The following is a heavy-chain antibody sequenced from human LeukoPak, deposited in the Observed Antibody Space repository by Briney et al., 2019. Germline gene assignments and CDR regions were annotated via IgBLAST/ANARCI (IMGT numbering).Heavy chain of an antibody. Sequence: GGSLRPSCVASGFTVSSNYMSRVRQAPGKGLEWVSVIYSGGSTYYADSVKGRFTISRDNSKNTLYLQMNSLRAEDTAVYYCARENRYYFDYWGQGTLVTVSS. D-gene: IGHD2/OR15-2a*01. V-gene: IGHV3-66*01. J-gene: IGHJ4*02. CDR3: ARENRYYFDY. CDR1: GFTVSSNY. CDR2: IYSGGST.